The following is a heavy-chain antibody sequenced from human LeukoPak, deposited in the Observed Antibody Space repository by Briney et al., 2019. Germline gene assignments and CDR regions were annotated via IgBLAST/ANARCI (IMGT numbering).Heavy chain of an antibody. J-gene: IGHJ4*02. CDR3: ARGVYDRSGYYYGHFDY. V-gene: IGHV5-51*01. CDR1: GYSFTSYL. Sequence: GESLKISCKGSGYSFTSYLIGWVRQMPGKGLEGMGIIYPGDSDTRYSASFQGQVTISADKSIRTAYLQWSSLKDSATAMYYCARGVYDRSGYYYGHFDYWGQGTLVTVSS. D-gene: IGHD3-22*01. CDR2: IYPGDSDT.